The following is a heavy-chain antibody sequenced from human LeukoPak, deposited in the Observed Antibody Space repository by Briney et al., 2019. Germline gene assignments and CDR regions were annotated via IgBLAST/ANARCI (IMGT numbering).Heavy chain of an antibody. CDR2: IYYSGST. Sequence: SETLSLTCTVSGGSISSSSYYWSWIRQPPGKGLEWIGYIYYSGSTNYNPSLKSRVTISVDTSKNQFSLKLSSVTAADTAVYYCAREWLAAAGFDYWGQGTLVTVSS. CDR1: GGSISSSSYY. CDR3: AREWLAAAGFDY. J-gene: IGHJ4*02. D-gene: IGHD6-13*01. V-gene: IGHV4-61*01.